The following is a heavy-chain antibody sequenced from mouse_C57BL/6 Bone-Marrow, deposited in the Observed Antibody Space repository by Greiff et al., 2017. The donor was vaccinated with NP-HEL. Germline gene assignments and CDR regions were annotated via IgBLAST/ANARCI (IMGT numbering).Heavy chain of an antibody. CDR3: ARCYYSSSYSAMDY. CDR1: GYTFTSYW. V-gene: IGHV1-72*01. Sequence: QLQQPGAELVKPGASVKLSCKASGYTFTSYWMHWVKQRPGRGLEWIGRIDPNSGGTKYNEKFKSKATLTVDKPASTAYMQRSSLTSEDSAVYYCARCYYSSSYSAMDYWGQGTSVTVSS. D-gene: IGHD1-1*01. J-gene: IGHJ4*01. CDR2: IDPNSGGT.